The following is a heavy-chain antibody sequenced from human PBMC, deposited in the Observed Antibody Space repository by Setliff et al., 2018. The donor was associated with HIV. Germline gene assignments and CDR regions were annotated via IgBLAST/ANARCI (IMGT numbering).Heavy chain of an antibody. J-gene: IGHJ4*02. CDR1: GFSLSTSGVG. D-gene: IGHD3-10*01. Sequence: SGPTLVNPTQTLTLTCSFSGFSLSTSGVGVGWIRQPPGKALEWLALIYWNDDKRYRPSLESRLTITKDTSKNQVVLTMTNMDPVDTATYYCAHRVVWGGLESLTYFDNLGPGTLVTVSS. CDR3: AHRVVWGGLESLTYFDN. CDR2: IYWNDDK. V-gene: IGHV2-5*01.